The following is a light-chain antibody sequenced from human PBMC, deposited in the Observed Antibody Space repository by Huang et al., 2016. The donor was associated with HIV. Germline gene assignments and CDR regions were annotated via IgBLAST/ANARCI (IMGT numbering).Light chain of an antibody. CDR3: QQYDNWPPWT. V-gene: IGKV3D-15*01. J-gene: IGKJ1*01. CDR2: GAS. CDR1: QNVNNK. Sequence: EVMMPQSPTTLSVSPGERVTLSCRASQNVNNKLAWYQQRPGQAPRLLIYGASTRATDIPARVSGGGSGTEYILNISRVQSEDFAIYYCQQYDNWPPWTFGQGTKVEVK.